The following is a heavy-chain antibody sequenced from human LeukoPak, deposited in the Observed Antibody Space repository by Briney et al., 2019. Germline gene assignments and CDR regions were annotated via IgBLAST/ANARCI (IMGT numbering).Heavy chain of an antibody. D-gene: IGHD3-22*01. V-gene: IGHV4-34*01. CDR1: GGSFSGYY. CDR2: INHSGST. CDR3: ARAAWSGYHYGLGWFDP. J-gene: IGHJ5*02. Sequence: SETLSLTCAVYGGSFSGYYWSWIRQPPGKGLEWIGEINHSGSTNYNPSLKSRVTISVDTSKNQFSLKLSSVTAADTAVYYCARAAWSGYHYGLGWFDPWGQGTLVTVSS.